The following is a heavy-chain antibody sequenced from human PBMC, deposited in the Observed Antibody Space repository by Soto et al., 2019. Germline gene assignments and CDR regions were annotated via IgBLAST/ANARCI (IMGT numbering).Heavy chain of an antibody. D-gene: IGHD2-15*01. J-gene: IGHJ4*02. CDR2: IDYNGVT. CDR3: GKVLVGATGHTDSDS. Sequence: SETLSLTCTVSGGSIYRSGYYWGWIRQSPGRGLEWIGNIDYNGVTYSNPSLKSRVTISRDTSKNQFSLKLTSVTAADTALYYCGKVLVGATGHTDSDSWGPGTLVTVSS. CDR1: GGSIYRSGYY. V-gene: IGHV4-39*01.